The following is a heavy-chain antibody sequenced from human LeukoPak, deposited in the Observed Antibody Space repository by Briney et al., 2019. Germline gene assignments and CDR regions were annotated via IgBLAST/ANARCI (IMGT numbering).Heavy chain of an antibody. CDR1: GGSISSSSYY. J-gene: IGHJ4*02. Sequence: KPSETLSLTCTVSGGSISSSSYYWGWIRQPPGKGLECIGSIYYSGSTYYNPSLKSRVTISVDTSKNQFSLKLSSVTAADTAVYYCARTKYSSRPFDYWGQGTLVTVSS. V-gene: IGHV4-39*01. CDR2: IYYSGST. CDR3: ARTKYSSRPFDY. D-gene: IGHD6-13*01.